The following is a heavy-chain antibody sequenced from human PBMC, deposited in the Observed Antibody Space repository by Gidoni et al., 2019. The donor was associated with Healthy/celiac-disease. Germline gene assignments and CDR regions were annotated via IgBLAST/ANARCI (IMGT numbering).Heavy chain of an antibody. D-gene: IGHD6-13*01. CDR3: ASYSSSWYHYYYYGMDV. J-gene: IGHJ6*02. CDR1: GGSFSGYY. CDR2: INHSGST. Sequence: QVQLQQWGAGLLKPSETLSLTCAVYGGSFSGYYWSWIRQPPGKGLEWIGEINHSGSTNYNPSLKSRVTISVDTSKNQFSLKLSSVTAADTAVYYCASYSSSWYHYYYYGMDVWGQGTTVTVSS. V-gene: IGHV4-34*01.